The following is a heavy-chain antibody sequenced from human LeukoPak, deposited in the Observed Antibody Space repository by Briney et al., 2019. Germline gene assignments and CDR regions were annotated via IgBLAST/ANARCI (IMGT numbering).Heavy chain of an antibody. CDR2: IYSGGST. V-gene: IGHV3-NL1*01. Sequence: GGSLRLSCAASGFTFSSYGMHWVRQAPGKGLEWVAVIYSGGSTYYADSVKGRFTISRDNSRNTLYLQMNSLRAEDTAVYYCARDARDAFDIWGQGTMVTVSS. CDR3: ARDARDAFDI. CDR1: GFTFSSYG. J-gene: IGHJ3*02.